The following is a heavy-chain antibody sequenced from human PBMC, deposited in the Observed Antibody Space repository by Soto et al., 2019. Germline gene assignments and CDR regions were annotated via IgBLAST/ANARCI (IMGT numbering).Heavy chain of an antibody. V-gene: IGHV4-59*01. CDR2: VYFNGST. CDR1: GGSINGYY. CDR3: ARQEAVPGTPFDS. Sequence: QVHLQESGPGLVKPSETLSLTCTVSGGSINGYYWNWIRQPPGKGLEWLGYVYFNGSTHYNPSLKTRLTISVDTSKKQFSLKLSSVTAADTAVYFCARQEAVPGTPFDSWGQGTLVSVSS. D-gene: IGHD6-19*01. J-gene: IGHJ4*02.